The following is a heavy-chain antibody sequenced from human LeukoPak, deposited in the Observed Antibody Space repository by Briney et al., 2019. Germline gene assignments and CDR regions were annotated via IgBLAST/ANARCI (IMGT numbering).Heavy chain of an antibody. D-gene: IGHD3-10*01. Sequence: SSETLSLTCAVYGGSFSGYYWSWIRQPPGKGLEWIGEINHSGSTNYNPSLKRRVTISVDTSKNQFSLKLSSVTAADAAVYYCAREASGSYYKGFDYWGQGTLVTVSS. CDR3: AREASGSYYKGFDY. CDR1: GGSFSGYY. CDR2: INHSGST. V-gene: IGHV4-34*01. J-gene: IGHJ4*02.